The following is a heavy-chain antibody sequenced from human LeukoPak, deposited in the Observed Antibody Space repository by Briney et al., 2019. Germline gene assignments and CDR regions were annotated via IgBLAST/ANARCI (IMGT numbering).Heavy chain of an antibody. CDR1: GFTFTDYW. J-gene: IGHJ4*01. CDR3: ARDGTAAGLYFDL. D-gene: IGHD6-13*01. V-gene: IGHV3-7*01. CDR2: IRQDGSEK. Sequence: PGGSLRLSCAVSGFTFTDYWMNWVRQAPGKGLVWVASIRQDGSEKTYVDSVKGRFTISRDNTKNSLSLQVNSLRVEDTAVYYCARDGTAAGLYFDLWGQGTLVTVSS.